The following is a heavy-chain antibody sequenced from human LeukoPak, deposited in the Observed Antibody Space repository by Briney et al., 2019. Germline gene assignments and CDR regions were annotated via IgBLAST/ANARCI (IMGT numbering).Heavy chain of an antibody. D-gene: IGHD2-2*01. CDR2: INPSGGST. V-gene: IGHV1-46*01. CDR3: ARDYSESVVVPAAMGYNYYYYMDV. Sequence: ASVKVSCKASGYTFTSYYMHWVRQAPGQGLEWMGIINPSGGSTSYAQKFQGRVTMTRDMSTSSVYMELSSLRSEDTAVYYCARDYSESVVVPAAMGYNYYYYMDVWGKGTTVTVSS. CDR1: GYTFTSYY. J-gene: IGHJ6*03.